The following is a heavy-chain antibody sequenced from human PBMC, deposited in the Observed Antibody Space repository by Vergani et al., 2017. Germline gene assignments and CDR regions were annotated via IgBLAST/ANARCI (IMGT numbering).Heavy chain of an antibody. CDR3: ARAGFESQISTVTTIFDY. D-gene: IGHD4-17*01. CDR2: IKQDGSEK. V-gene: IGHV3-7*01. Sequence: EVQLVESGGGLVQPGGSLRLSCAASGFTFSSYWMSWVRQAPGKGLEWVANIKQDGSEKYYADSVKGRCTISRDNSKNTLYLQMNSLIAEDTAVYYCARAGFESQISTVTTIFDYWGQGTLVTVSS. J-gene: IGHJ4*02. CDR1: GFTFSSYW.